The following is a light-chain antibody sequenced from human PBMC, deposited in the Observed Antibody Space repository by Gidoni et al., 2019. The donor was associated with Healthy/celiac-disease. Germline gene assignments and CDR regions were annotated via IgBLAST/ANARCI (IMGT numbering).Light chain of an antibody. CDR3: QVWDSSTAV. J-gene: IGLJ1*01. V-gene: IGLV3-9*01. CDR1: NIGSKN. Sequence: SYELTQPPSVSVALGQTARITCGANNIGSKNVHWYQQKPGQAPVLVIYRDSNRPSGIPERFSGSNSGNTATLTISRAQAGDEADYYCQVWDSSTAVFGTGTKVTVL. CDR2: RDS.